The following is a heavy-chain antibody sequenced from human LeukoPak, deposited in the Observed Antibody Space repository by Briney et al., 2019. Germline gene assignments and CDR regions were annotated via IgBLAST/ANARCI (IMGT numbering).Heavy chain of an antibody. CDR2: ISSSGSSI. D-gene: IGHD3-22*01. Sequence: GGSLRLSCAASGLTFSDYYMSWIRQAPGKGLEWVSYISSSGSSIFYADPVKGRFTISRDNAKNSLYLQMNSLRAEDTAVYYCARDYFDSSGYRNADWGQGTMVTVSS. CDR3: ARDYFDSSGYRNAD. CDR1: GLTFSDYY. V-gene: IGHV3-11*04. J-gene: IGHJ3*01.